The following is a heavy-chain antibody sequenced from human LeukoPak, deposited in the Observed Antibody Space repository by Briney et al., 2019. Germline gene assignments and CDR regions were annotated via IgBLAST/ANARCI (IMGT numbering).Heavy chain of an antibody. J-gene: IGHJ4*02. CDR1: GFIFRSYG. Sequence: GGSLRLSCAASGFIFRSYGMHWVRQAPGKGLEWVAIIGYDGSEKNYADSVKGRFTISRDNSKNTLYLQMNSLRAEDTAVYYCAKDWGWSFDYWGQGTRVTVSS. CDR3: AKDWGWSFDY. CDR2: IGYDGSEK. V-gene: IGHV3-30*02. D-gene: IGHD6-19*01.